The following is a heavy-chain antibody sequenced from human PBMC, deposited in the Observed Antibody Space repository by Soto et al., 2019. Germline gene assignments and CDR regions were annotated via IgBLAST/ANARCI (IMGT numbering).Heavy chain of an antibody. CDR1: GYTFSDYY. J-gene: IGHJ4*02. V-gene: IGHV3-11*01. Sequence: QVQLVESGGDLVKPGGSLRLSCAASGYTFSDYYMSWIRQAPGKGLEWISYIDTSGTKIYYADSVKGRFTIARDNAKNSMYLEMNSLRDEDTDVYYCASHYDMWSCYLSPVDYWGQGTLVTVSS. CDR3: ASHYDMWSCYLSPVDY. CDR2: IDTSGTKI. D-gene: IGHD3-3*01.